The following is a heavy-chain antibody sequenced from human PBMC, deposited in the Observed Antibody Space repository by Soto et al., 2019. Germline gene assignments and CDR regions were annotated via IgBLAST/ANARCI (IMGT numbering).Heavy chain of an antibody. CDR3: ARARRDGLRLGELSPPGAFDI. D-gene: IGHD3-16*02. V-gene: IGHV4-4*07. Sequence: ASETLSLTCTVSGGSISSYYWSWIRQPAGKGLEWIGRIYTSGSTNYNPSLKSRVTMSVDTSKNQFSLKLSSVTAADTAVYYCARARRDGLRLGELSPPGAFDIWGQGTMVTVSS. CDR2: IYTSGST. J-gene: IGHJ3*02. CDR1: GGSISSYY.